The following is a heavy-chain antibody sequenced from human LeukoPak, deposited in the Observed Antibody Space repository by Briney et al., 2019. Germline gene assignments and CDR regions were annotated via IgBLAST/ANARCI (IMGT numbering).Heavy chain of an antibody. Sequence: ASVKVSCKPSGYSFPTYGISWVRQAPGQGLEWMGWISNDNGITNYAPQFQGRVTLDTETYTSTAYMELRNLRSDDTAVYYCARGGFDYYGTGRAFDVWGQGTLVTVSS. CDR2: ISNDNGIT. CDR1: GYSFPTYG. D-gene: IGHD3-10*01. V-gene: IGHV1-18*01. J-gene: IGHJ4*02. CDR3: ARGGFDYYGTGRAFDV.